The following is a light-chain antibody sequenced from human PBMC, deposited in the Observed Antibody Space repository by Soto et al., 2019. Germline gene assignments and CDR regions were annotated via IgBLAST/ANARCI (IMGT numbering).Light chain of an antibody. CDR1: QSVNSN. CDR2: GAY. J-gene: IGKJ1*01. Sequence: ETVMTQSPATLSVSPGERATLSCRASQSVNSNLAWYQQKLGQAPRVLIFGAYPRATGIQARFSGSGSGTEFSLTIKSLQSEDFAVYYCKEYNTWPWTFGQGTKVDIK. V-gene: IGKV3-15*01. CDR3: KEYNTWPWT.